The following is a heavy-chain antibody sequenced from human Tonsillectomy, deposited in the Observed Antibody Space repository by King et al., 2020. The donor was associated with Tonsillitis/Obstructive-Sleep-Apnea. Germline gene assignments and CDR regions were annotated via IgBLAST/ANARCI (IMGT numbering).Heavy chain of an antibody. J-gene: IGHJ5*02. Sequence: VQLQQWGAGLLKPSETLSLTCAVYGGSFSGYYWSWIRQPPGKGLEWIGEINHSGSTNYNPSLKSRVTISVDTSKNQFSLKLSSVTAADTAVYYCARARLRLCFIAVAGTGGWFDPWGQGPLVTVPS. CDR3: ARARLRLCFIAVAGTGGWFDP. D-gene: IGHD6-19*01. CDR2: INHSGST. CDR1: GGSFSGYY. V-gene: IGHV4-34*01.